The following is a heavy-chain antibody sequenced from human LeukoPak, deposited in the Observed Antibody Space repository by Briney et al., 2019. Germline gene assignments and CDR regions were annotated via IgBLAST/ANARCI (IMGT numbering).Heavy chain of an antibody. D-gene: IGHD3-22*01. Sequence: GASVKVSCKASGGTFSSYAISWVRQAPGQGLEWMGGIIPIFGTANYAQKFQGRVTITTDESTSTAYMELSSLRSEDTAVYYCASGDYYDSSGYHLDSYYFDYWGQGTLVTVSS. V-gene: IGHV1-69*05. J-gene: IGHJ4*02. CDR3: ASGDYYDSSGYHLDSYYFDY. CDR1: GGTFSSYA. CDR2: IIPIFGTA.